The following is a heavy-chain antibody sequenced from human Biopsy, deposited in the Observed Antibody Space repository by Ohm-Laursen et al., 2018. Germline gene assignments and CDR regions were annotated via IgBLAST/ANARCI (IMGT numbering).Heavy chain of an antibody. J-gene: IGHJ4*02. V-gene: IGHV4-39*01. CDR3: ARHGSQGYCTGGSCVDY. CDR2: IYFRGNT. CDR1: GGSISSNYYY. Sequence: GTLSLTCTVSGGSISSNYYYWGRIRQPPGKGLERIGSIYFRGNTNYNPSHKSRFIISVATSKNQSPLQLNIATDADTAVFYCARHGSQGYCTGGSCVDYWGQGALVTVSS. D-gene: IGHD2-15*01.